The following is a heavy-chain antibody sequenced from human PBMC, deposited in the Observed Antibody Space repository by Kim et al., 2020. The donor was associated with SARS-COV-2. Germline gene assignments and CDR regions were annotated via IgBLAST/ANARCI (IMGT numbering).Heavy chain of an antibody. CDR2: ISGSGGST. J-gene: IGHJ6*02. Sequence: GGSLRLSCAASGFTFSSYAMSWVRQAPGKGLEWVSAISGSGGSTYYADSVKGRFTISRYNSKNTLYLQMNSLRAEDTAVYYCAKDALSGTMPAVYYYYYGMDVWGQGTTVTVSS. CDR1: GFTFSSYA. D-gene: IGHD6-25*01. V-gene: IGHV3-23*01. CDR3: AKDALSGTMPAVYYYYYGMDV.